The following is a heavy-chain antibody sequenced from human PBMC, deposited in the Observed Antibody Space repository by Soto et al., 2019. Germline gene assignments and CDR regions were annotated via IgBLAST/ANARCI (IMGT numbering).Heavy chain of an antibody. J-gene: IGHJ5*02. Sequence: SETLSLTCTVSGASISSYYWSWIRQPPGKGLEWIGYIYYSGSTNYNPSLKSRVTISVDTSKNQFSLKLSSVTAADTAVYYCERRKPLRYCSGGSCNSDWFDPWGQGTLVTVSS. CDR3: ERRKPLRYCSGGSCNSDWFDP. CDR1: GASISSYY. V-gene: IGHV4-59*08. D-gene: IGHD2-15*01. CDR2: IYYSGST.